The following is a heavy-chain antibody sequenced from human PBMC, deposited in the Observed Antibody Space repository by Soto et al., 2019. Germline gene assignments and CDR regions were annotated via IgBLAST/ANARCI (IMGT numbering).Heavy chain of an antibody. V-gene: IGHV3-23*01. J-gene: IGHJ4*01. CDR3: AKRYCTGGSCYRTVDY. CDR1: GFTFSSYA. D-gene: IGHD2-15*01. CDR2: DSGGGAVT. Sequence: GGSLRLSCAASGFTFSSYAMSWVRQAPGRGLEWVSTDSGGGAVTYYAASVKGLFTISIDNSKNTLYLQMNRLRAEDTAVYYCAKRYCTGGSCYRTVDYWCHGTLVTASS.